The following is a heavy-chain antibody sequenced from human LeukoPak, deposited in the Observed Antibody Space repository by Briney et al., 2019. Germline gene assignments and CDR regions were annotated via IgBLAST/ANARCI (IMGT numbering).Heavy chain of an antibody. V-gene: IGHV4-59*01. D-gene: IGHD6-19*01. CDR2: IYYSGST. CDR3: ARQYSSGWYVWYYFDY. CDR1: GGSISSYY. J-gene: IGHJ4*02. Sequence: SETLSLTCTVSGGSISSYYWSWIRQPLGKGLEWIGYIYYSGSTNYNPSLKSRVTISVDTSKNQFSLKLSSVTAADTAVYYCARQYSSGWYVWYYFDYWGQGTLVTVSS.